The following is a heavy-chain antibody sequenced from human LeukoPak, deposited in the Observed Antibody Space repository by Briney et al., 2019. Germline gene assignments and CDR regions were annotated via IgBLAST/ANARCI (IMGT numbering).Heavy chain of an antibody. CDR1: GYTFTGYY. CDR2: INPNSGGT. J-gene: IGHJ4*02. V-gene: IGHV1-2*02. Sequence: ASVKVSCKASGYTFTGYYLHWVRQAPGRGLEWMGWINPNSGGTNYAQKFQGRVTMTRDTSISTAYMELSRLRSDDTAVYYCARDVGEYCSSTNCYASNYWGQGTLVTVSS. CDR3: ARDVGEYCSSTNCYASNY. D-gene: IGHD2-2*01.